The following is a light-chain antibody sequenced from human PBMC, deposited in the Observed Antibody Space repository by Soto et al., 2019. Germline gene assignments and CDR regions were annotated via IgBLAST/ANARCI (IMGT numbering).Light chain of an antibody. J-gene: IGKJ3*01. CDR2: WAS. CDR3: QQYCSTPPT. Sequence: DIVMTQSPDSLAVSLGERATINCKSSQSVLYSSNNKNYLAWYQQKPGQPPKLLIYWASTRESGVPDRFSGSGSGTDFTLTISSLQAEDVAVYYCQQYCSTPPTFGPGNKVDIQ. V-gene: IGKV4-1*01. CDR1: QSVLYSSNNKNY.